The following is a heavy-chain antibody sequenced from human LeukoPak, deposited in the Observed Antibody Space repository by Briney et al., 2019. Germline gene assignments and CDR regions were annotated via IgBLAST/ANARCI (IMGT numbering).Heavy chain of an antibody. CDR1: GFIFSSYT. Sequence: SGGSLRLSCVASGFIFSSYTMIWARQAPGKGLEWVSSIATSTSYYAESVEGRFTISRDNAKNSLYLQMNSLRAKDTAVYYCVRGGYYDSRDAFHIWGQGTVVTVSS. CDR3: VRGGYYDSRDAFHI. J-gene: IGHJ3*02. V-gene: IGHV3-21*01. CDR2: IATSTS. D-gene: IGHD3-22*01.